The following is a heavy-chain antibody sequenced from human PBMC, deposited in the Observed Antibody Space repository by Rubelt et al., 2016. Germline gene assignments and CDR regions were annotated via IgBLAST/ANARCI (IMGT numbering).Heavy chain of an antibody. CDR2: IYYSGSS. Sequence: QVQLQESGPGLVEPSETLSLTCTVSGGSISSYYCSWIRQPPGKGLEWIGYIYYSGSSNYNPSLKSRVIMSVDTAKNQFSLKLSSVTAADTAVYFCARQSRGFGVPISWGQGTLVTVSS. CDR1: GGSISSYY. CDR3: ARQSRGFGVPIS. J-gene: IGHJ4*02. D-gene: IGHD3-16*01. V-gene: IGHV4-59*08.